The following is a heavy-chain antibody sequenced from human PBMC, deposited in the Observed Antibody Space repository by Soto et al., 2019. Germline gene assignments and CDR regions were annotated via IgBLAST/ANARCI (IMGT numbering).Heavy chain of an antibody. CDR3: AKESLWYYDSSGYYARYGMDV. J-gene: IGHJ6*02. Sequence: PGGSLRLSCAASGFTFSSYGMHWVRQAPGKGLEWVAVISYDGSNKYYADSVKGRFTISRDNSKNTLYLQMNSLRAEDTAVYYCAKESLWYYDSSGYYARYGMDVWGQGTTVTVSS. CDR1: GFTFSSYG. V-gene: IGHV3-30*18. CDR2: ISYDGSNK. D-gene: IGHD3-22*01.